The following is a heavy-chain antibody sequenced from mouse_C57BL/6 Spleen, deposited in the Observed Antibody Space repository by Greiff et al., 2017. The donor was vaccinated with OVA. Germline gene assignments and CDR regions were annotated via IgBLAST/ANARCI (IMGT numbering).Heavy chain of an antibody. CDR1: GYAFSSYW. CDR3: ATPYGSSTWFAY. CDR2: IYPGDGDT. D-gene: IGHD1-1*01. Sequence: VQLVESGAELVKPGASVKISCKASGYAFSSYWMNWVKQRPGKGLEWIGQIYPGDGDTNYNGKFKGKATLTADKSSSTAYMQLSSLTSEDSAVYFCATPYGSSTWFAYWGQGTLVTVSA. J-gene: IGHJ3*01. V-gene: IGHV1-80*01.